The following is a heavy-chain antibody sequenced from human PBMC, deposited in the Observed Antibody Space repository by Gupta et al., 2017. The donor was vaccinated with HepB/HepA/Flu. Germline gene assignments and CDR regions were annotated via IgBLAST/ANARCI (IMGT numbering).Heavy chain of an antibody. CDR2: MKPRSGNT. J-gene: IGHJ4*02. Sequence: QVQLVQSGAEVKKPGASVNVSCKASGYTFSNYDINWVRQATGQGLEWMAWMKPRSGNTGYAQKFRGRVTMIRETSINTAYMALNSLTSDDTAVDDCERGVPLDSWGQGTLVTVSS. CDR3: ERGVPLDS. V-gene: IGHV1-8*02. CDR1: GYTFSNYD.